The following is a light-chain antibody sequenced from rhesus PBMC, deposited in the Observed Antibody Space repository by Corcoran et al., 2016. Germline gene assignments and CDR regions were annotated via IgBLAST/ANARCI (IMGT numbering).Light chain of an antibody. Sequence: DIQMTQSPSSLSASVGDRATITCRARQDIYKTLSWYQQKPGKAPKPLIYYTSRLETGIPSRFSGRRSRTECMLTINSLQPENIATYYCQQYKNIPITFGGGTKV. CDR3: QQYKNIPIT. CDR1: QDIYKT. CDR2: YTS. J-gene: IGKJ4*01. V-gene: IGKV1-66*01.